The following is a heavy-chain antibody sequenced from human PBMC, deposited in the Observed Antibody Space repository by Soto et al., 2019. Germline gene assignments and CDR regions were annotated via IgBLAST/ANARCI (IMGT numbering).Heavy chain of an antibody. J-gene: IGHJ6*02. CDR1: GYSFPRYG. Sequence: QVQLVQSGAEVKNPGASVKVSCKASGYSFPRYGLGWARQAPGQGLEWMGWINAYNGNTNYAQNLQGRLTLTTDTSTTTAYMELRSLRSNDTAIYYCAMVDVYVTPSPQDVWGQGTTVTVSS. D-gene: IGHD3-16*01. CDR2: INAYNGNT. CDR3: AMVDVYVTPSPQDV. V-gene: IGHV1-18*01.